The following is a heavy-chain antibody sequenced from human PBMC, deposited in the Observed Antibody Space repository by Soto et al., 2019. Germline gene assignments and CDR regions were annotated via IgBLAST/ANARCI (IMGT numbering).Heavy chain of an antibody. CDR2: IIPILGIA. D-gene: IGHD3-3*01. J-gene: IGHJ4*02. Sequence: QVQLVQSGAEVKKPGSSVKVSCKASGGTFSSYTISWVRQAPGQGLEWMGRIIPILGIANYAQKFQGRVTITADKSTSTAYMELSSLRSEDTTVYYCASSRVGDFWSGYYTGPPGDWGQGTLVTVSS. V-gene: IGHV1-69*02. CDR3: ASSRVGDFWSGYYTGPPGD. CDR1: GGTFSSYT.